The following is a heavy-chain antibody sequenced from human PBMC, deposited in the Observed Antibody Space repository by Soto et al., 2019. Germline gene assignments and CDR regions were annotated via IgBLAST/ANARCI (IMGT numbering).Heavy chain of an antibody. V-gene: IGHV3-48*02. CDR1: GFTFGIYS. J-gene: IGHJ5*02. D-gene: IGHD2-15*01. Sequence: EVQLVESGGGLVQRGGSLRLSCAASGFTFGIYSMHWVRQAPGKGLEWISYINGSSSTMYYADSVKGRFIISRDNADNSLYLQINSLRDADTAVYYCARGDRFRCSGDRCFSDGLFLSWGQGTLVTVSS. CDR3: ARGDRFRCSGDRCFSDGLFLS. CDR2: INGSSSTM.